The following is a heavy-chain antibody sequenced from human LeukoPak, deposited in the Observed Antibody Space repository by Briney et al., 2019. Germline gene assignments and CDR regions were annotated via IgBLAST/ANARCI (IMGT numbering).Heavy chain of an antibody. Sequence: SETLSLTCTVSGGSISGDYWTWIRQPPGKGLDWIGYISYSGSTNYNPSPKSRATISVDTSKNQFSLKLSSVTAADTAVYYCARKARAGPDIHFDYWGQGTLVTVSS. CDR1: GGSISGDY. V-gene: IGHV4-59*01. CDR2: ISYSGST. J-gene: IGHJ4*02. D-gene: IGHD6-13*01. CDR3: ARKARAGPDIHFDY.